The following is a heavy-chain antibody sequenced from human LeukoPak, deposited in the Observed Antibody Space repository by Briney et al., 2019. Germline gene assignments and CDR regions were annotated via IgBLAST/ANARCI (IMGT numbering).Heavy chain of an antibody. CDR1: GYTFTDYP. J-gene: IGHJ4*02. CDR2: INVGNGNT. V-gene: IGHV1-3*03. CDR3: ARNLAVAPHAYYFDY. D-gene: IGHD6-19*01. Sequence: ASVKVSCKASGYTFTDYPMHWVRQAPGQRLEWMGWINVGNGNTKYSQEFQGRVTITRDTSASTAYMELSSLRSEDMAAYYCARNLAVAPHAYYFDYWGQGTLVTVSS.